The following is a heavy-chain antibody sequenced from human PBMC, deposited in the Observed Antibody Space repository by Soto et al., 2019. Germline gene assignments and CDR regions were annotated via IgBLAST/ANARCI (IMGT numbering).Heavy chain of an antibody. CDR3: AKAACTSSTCYSPDR. CDR2: ISASGGTT. CDR1: GFTFSSYA. Sequence: QPGGSLRLSCAASGFTFSSYAMSWVRQAPGKGLEWVSFISASGGTTHYADSVKGRFTISRDNSKNTLLLQMNSLRAEDTALYYCAKAACTSSTCYSPDRWGQGTQVTV. D-gene: IGHD2-15*01. J-gene: IGHJ4*02. V-gene: IGHV3-23*01.